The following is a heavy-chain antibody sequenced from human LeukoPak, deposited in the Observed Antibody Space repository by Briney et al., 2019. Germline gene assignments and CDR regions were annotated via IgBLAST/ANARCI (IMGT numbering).Heavy chain of an antibody. V-gene: IGHV3-30*04. CDR2: ISYDGNNK. CDR3: ARPGEYYDILTAFDY. J-gene: IGHJ4*02. D-gene: IGHD3-9*01. CDR1: GFTFSWYT. Sequence: GGSLRLSCAASGFTFSWYTMHWVRQAPGKGLEWVAVISYDGNNKYYADSVKGRFTVARDNSKNILYLQMNSLRVEDTAVYYCARPGEYYDILTAFDYWGPGTLVTVSS.